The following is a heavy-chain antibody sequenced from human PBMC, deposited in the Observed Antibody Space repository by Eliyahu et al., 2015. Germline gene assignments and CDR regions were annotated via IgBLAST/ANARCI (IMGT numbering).Heavy chain of an antibody. CDR1: GYSFTSYW. D-gene: IGHD3-10*01. Sequence: EVQLVQSGAEVKKPGESLKISCKGSGYSFTSYWXGXVRPMPGQGLEWXGIISPGDSDTRYSPSFQGQVTISADKSISTAYLQWSSLKASDTAMYYCARHPLGGGSGSYYGRRSDRYYYYGMDVWGQGTTVTVSS. CDR2: ISPGDSDT. V-gene: IGHV5-51*01. J-gene: IGHJ6*02. CDR3: ARHPLGGGSGSYYGRRSDRYYYYGMDV.